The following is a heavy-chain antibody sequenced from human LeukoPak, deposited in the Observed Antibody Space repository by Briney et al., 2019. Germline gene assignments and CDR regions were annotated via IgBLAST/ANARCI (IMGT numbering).Heavy chain of an antibody. Sequence: GASLRLSCAASGFTFSSYAMSWVRQAPGKGLERVSGISGSGGSTYYVDSVKGRFTISRDNSKNTLYLQMNSLRAEDTAVYYCAKSGVGATTVGHFDYWGQGTLVTVSS. CDR3: AKSGVGATTVGHFDY. CDR1: GFTFSSYA. J-gene: IGHJ4*02. CDR2: ISGSGGST. V-gene: IGHV3-23*01. D-gene: IGHD1-26*01.